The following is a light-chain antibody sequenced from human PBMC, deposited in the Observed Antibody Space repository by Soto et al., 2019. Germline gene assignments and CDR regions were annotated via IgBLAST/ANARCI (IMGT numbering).Light chain of an antibody. V-gene: IGLV1-44*01. Sequence: QSVLTQPPSASGTPGQRVTISCSGSSSNIGSNTVNWYQQLPGTAPKLLIYSNNQRPSGVPDRFSGSKSGTSASLAISGLEFEDEADYYCAASDDGLNGVVFGGGTKLTVL. J-gene: IGLJ2*01. CDR1: SSNIGSNT. CDR3: AASDDGLNGVV. CDR2: SNN.